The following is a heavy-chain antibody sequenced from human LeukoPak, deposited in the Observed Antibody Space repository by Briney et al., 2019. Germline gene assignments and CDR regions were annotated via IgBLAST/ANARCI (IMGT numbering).Heavy chain of an antibody. D-gene: IGHD6-13*01. Sequence: GGSLRPSCAASGFTFSSHAMSWVRQAPGKGLEWVSAISASGDGIYYTDSVKGRFTMSRDNSKDTLYLQMNSLRADDTAVYYCAKTPGGAAGNRVFDHWGQGALVTVSS. V-gene: IGHV3-23*01. CDR1: GFTFSSHA. CDR3: AKTPGGAAGNRVFDH. CDR2: ISASGDGI. J-gene: IGHJ4*02.